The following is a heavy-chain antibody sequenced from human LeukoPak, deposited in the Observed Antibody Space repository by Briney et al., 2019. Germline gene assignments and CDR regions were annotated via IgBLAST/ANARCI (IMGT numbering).Heavy chain of an antibody. J-gene: IGHJ4*02. CDR2: ISGDGSST. V-gene: IGHV3-23*01. CDR1: GFTFSSYA. CDR3: AKRMGGSYSAGGH. Sequence: GGSLRLSCAASGFTFSSYAMSWVRQAPGKGLEWVSVISGDGSSTYHADSVKGRFTISRDNSKNTLYLQMNSLRAEDTAVYYCAKRMGGSYSAGGHWGQGTLVTVSS. D-gene: IGHD1-26*01.